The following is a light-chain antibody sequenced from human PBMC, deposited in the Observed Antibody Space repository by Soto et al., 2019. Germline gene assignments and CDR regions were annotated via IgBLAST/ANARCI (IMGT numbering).Light chain of an antibody. CDR1: SSDVGGYKH. J-gene: IGLJ3*02. CDR3: GSHAGNSNLV. Sequence: QSVLTQPASVSGSPGQSITISCTGTSSDVGGYKHVSWYQHHPGKAPKLLIYEVTKRPSGVPDRFSGSKSGNTASLTVSGLQTEDEADYYCGSHAGNSNLVFGGGTKVTVL. V-gene: IGLV2-8*01. CDR2: EVT.